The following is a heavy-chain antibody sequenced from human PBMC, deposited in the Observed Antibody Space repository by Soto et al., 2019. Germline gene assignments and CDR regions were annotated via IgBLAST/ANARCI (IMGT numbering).Heavy chain of an antibody. D-gene: IGHD2-15*01. CDR2: IYYSGST. CDR1: GGSISSSSYY. CDR3: ARLLNCSGGSCYHAFDY. Sequence: SETLSLTCTVSGGSISSSSYYWGWIRQPPGKGLEWIGSIYYSGSTYYNTSLKSRVTISVDTSKNQFSLKLSSVTAADTAVYYCARLLNCSGGSCYHAFDYWGQGTLVTVSS. J-gene: IGHJ4*02. V-gene: IGHV4-39*01.